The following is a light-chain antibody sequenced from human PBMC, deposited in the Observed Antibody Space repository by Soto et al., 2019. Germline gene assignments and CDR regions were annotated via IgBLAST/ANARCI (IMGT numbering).Light chain of an antibody. CDR1: QNIGTW. CDR3: QQYATYSPST. V-gene: IGKV1-5*01. J-gene: IGKJ1*01. Sequence: DIQLTQSPSTLSASVGDRVTITCRASQNIGTWLAWYQHRPGEGPKLLTHDASTLESGVPSRFSGGGSATEVSLTINSLESGDSGTYHCQQYATYSPSTFGQGTTVEIK. CDR2: DAS.